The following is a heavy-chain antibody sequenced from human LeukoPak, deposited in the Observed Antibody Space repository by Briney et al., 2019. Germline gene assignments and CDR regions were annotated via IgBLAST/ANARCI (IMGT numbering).Heavy chain of an antibody. CDR3: TKNAGTSSYGNYFDS. CDR1: GFTFSDYG. CDR2: INWSGGRT. J-gene: IGHJ4*02. Sequence: GGSLRLSCAASGFTFSDYGMSWVRQAPGEGLEWVSSINWSGGRTNYADSVKGRFTISRDNAKNSLYLQINSVKAEDAAFYYCTKNAGTSSYGNYFDSWGQGTLVTVSS. D-gene: IGHD6-13*01. V-gene: IGHV3-20*04.